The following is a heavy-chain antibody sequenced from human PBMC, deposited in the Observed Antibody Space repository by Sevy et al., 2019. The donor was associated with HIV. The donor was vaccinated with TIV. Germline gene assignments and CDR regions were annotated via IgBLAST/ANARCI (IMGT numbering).Heavy chain of an antibody. CDR3: ARANPKYYYYGMDV. V-gene: IGHV4-61*01. CDR2: IYYSGGT. Sequence: SETLSLTCTVSGGSVSSGSYYWSWIRQPPGKGLEWIGYIYYSGGTNYNPSLKSRVTISVDTSKNQFSLKLSSVTAADTAVYYCARANPKYYYYGMDVWGQGTTVTVSS. CDR1: GGSVSSGSYY. J-gene: IGHJ6*02.